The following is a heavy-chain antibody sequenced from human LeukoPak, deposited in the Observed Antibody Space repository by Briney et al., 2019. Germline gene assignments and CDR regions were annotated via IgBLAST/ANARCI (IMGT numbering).Heavy chain of an antibody. CDR2: MNPNSGNT. D-gene: IGHD3-3*01. J-gene: IGHJ4*02. V-gene: IGHV1-8*01. CDR3: ARGTRITIFGVVPLYYFDY. Sequence: ASVKVSCKASGYTFTCYDINWVRQATGQGLEWMGWMNPNSGNTGYAQKFQGRVTMTRNTSISTAYMELSSLRSEDTAVYYCARGTRITIFGVVPLYYFDYWGQGTLVTVSS. CDR1: GYTFTCYD.